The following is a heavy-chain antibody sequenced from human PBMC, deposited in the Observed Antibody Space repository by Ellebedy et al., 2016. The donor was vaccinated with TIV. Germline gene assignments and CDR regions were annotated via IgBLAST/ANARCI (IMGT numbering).Heavy chain of an antibody. V-gene: IGHV1-24*01. CDR3: ATDLRYCSNHVCFKRYDAFDI. CDR2: FDPEDGET. Sequence: AASVKVSCKVSGYTLTELSMHWVRQAPGKGLEWMGGFDPEDGETIYAQKFQGRVTMTEDTSTDTAYMELSSLRSEDTAVYYCATDLRYCSNHVCFKRYDAFDIWGQGTMVTVSS. D-gene: IGHD2-8*01. CDR1: GYTLTELS. J-gene: IGHJ3*02.